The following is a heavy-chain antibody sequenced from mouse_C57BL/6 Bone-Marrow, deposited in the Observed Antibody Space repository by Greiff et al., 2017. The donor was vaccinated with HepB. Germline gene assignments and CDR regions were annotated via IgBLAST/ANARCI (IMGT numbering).Heavy chain of an antibody. D-gene: IGHD1-1*01. Sequence: LVKPSQTVFLTCTVTGISITTGNYRWRWIRQFPGNKLEWIGYIYYSGTIPYNPSLTSRTTITRDTPKNQFFLEMNSLTAEDTATYYCPRDGGYYYGSSYFDYWGQGTTLTVSS. J-gene: IGHJ2*01. V-gene: IGHV3-5*01. CDR3: PRDGGYYYGSSYFDY. CDR1: GISITTGNYR. CDR2: IYYSGTI.